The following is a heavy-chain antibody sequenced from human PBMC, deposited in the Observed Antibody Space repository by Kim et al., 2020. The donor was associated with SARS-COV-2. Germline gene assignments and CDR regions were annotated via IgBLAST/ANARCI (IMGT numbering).Heavy chain of an antibody. CDR3: ARAKPYNWNYMYYYYYMDV. D-gene: IGHD1-7*01. Sequence: SETLSLTCAVYGGSFSGHYWNWIRQSPGKGLEWIGEIKHSGSTNYSPSLQSRGTMSLDRSKNQFSLKLRSVTAADTAVYYCARAKPYNWNYMYYYYYMDV. V-gene: IGHV4-34*01. CDR1: GGSFSGHY. CDR2: IKHSGST. J-gene: IGHJ6*03.